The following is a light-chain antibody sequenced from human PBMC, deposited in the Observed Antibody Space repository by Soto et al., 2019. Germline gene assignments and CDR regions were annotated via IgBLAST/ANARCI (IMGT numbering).Light chain of an antibody. CDR2: EVN. J-gene: IGLJ2*01. CDR1: SSDVGGYNY. Sequence: QSALTQPPSASGSPGQSVTISCTGTSSDVGGYNYVSWYQQHPGKAPKLMIYEVNKRPSGVPDRFSGSKSGNTASLTVSGLQAEDEAGYYCSSYAGSNNFVAFGGGTQLTVL. CDR3: SSYAGSNNFVA. V-gene: IGLV2-8*01.